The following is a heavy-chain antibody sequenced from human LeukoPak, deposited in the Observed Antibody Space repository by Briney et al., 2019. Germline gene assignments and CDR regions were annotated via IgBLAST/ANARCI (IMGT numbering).Heavy chain of an antibody. Sequence: PSETLSLTCAVSGGSISSSNWWSWVRQPPGKGLEWIGEIYHSGSTNYNPSLKSRVTISVDPPKKQFFLNLSSVTAADTAVYYCARLGGYYDPPWYWGQGTLVTASS. CDR3: ARLGGYYDPPWY. D-gene: IGHD3-22*01. CDR1: GGSISSSNW. J-gene: IGHJ4*02. CDR2: IYHSGST. V-gene: IGHV4-4*02.